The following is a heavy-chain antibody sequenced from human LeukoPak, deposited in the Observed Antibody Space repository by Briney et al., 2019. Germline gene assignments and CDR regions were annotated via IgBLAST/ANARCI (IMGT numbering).Heavy chain of an antibody. CDR3: ASDLTDYGGNSSEFAFDI. CDR2: IYYSGST. J-gene: IGHJ3*02. Sequence: PSEALSLTCTVSCGSISSYYWSWIRQPPGKGLEWIGYIYYSGSTNYNPSLKSRVTISVDTSKNQFSLKLSSVTAADTAVYYCASDLTDYGGNSSEFAFDIWGQGTMVTVSS. V-gene: IGHV4-59*01. D-gene: IGHD4-23*01. CDR1: CGSISSYY.